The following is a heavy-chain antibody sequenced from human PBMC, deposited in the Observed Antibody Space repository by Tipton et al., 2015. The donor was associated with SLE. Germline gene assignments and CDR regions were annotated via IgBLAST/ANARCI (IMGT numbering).Heavy chain of an antibody. V-gene: IGHV1-18*01. CDR2: IGAYNGNA. Sequence: QLVQSGGEVKRPGASVKVSCKASGYTFTNFVISWVRQAPGQGLEWMGWIGAYNGNANYAQKLQGRVSMTTDTSTNTAYMEVRSLRSDDTAVYYCARENGDYFGYWGQGTLVTVSS. CDR3: ARENGDYFGY. D-gene: IGHD4-17*01. J-gene: IGHJ4*02. CDR1: GYTFTNFV.